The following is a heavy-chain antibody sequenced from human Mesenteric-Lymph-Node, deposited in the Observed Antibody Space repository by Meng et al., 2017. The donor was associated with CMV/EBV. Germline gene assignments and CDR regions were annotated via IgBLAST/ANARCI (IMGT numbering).Heavy chain of an antibody. V-gene: IGHV3-30*02. Sequence: GESLKISCAASGFTFSSYGMHWVRQAPGKGLEWVAVIWYDGSNKYYADSVKGRFTISRDNSKNTLYLQMTSLRAEDTAVYSCAKDARYCSSSTCYPNPYYFDYWGQGMLVTVSS. CDR2: IWYDGSNK. J-gene: IGHJ4*02. D-gene: IGHD2-2*01. CDR1: GFTFSSYG. CDR3: AKDARYCSSSTCYPNPYYFDY.